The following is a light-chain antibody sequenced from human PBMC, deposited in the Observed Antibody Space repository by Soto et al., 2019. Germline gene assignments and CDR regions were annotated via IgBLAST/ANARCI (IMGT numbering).Light chain of an antibody. CDR1: QSVSSY. CDR2: DAS. Sequence: EIVLTQSPATLSWSPGERATLSCRASQSVSSYLAWYQQKPGQVPRLVIYDASNRATGIPGRFSGSGSGTDFTLTISSLEPEDFGVYYCQQRSSWPRTFGQGTKVEIK. CDR3: QQRSSWPRT. J-gene: IGKJ1*01. V-gene: IGKV3-11*01.